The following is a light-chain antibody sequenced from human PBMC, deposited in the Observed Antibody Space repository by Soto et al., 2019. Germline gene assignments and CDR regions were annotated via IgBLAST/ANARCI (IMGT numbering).Light chain of an antibody. V-gene: IGLV2-8*01. CDR2: EVS. J-gene: IGLJ3*02. CDR1: SSDVGGYNY. CDR3: CSYAGSNNWV. Sequence: QSVLTQPPSASGSPGQSVTISCTGTSSDVGGYNYVSWYQQHPGKAPKLMIYEVSKRPLGVPDRFSGSKSGNTASLTVSGLQADDEADYYCCSYAGSNNWVFGGGTQLTVL.